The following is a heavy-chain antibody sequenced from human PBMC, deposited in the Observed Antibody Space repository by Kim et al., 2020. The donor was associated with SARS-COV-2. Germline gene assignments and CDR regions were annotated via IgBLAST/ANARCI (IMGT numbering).Heavy chain of an antibody. D-gene: IGHD2-15*01. V-gene: IGHV3-21*01. CDR3: ARDRDVVVVAATLFDY. J-gene: IGHJ4*02. Sequence: SVKGRFTISRDNAKNSLYLQMNSLRAEDTAVYYCARDRDVVVVAATLFDYWGQGTLVTVSS.